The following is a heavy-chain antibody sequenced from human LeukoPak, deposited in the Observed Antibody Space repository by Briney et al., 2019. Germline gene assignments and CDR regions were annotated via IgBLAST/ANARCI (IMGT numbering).Heavy chain of an antibody. CDR3: AREVIVPITMVRGVYYFDY. J-gene: IGHJ4*02. Sequence: VKVSCKASGGTFSSYAISWVRQAPGQGLEWMGGIIPIFGTANYAQKFQGRVTITTDESTSTAYMELSSLRSEDTAVYYCAREVIVPITMVRGVYYFDYWGQGTLVTVSS. CDR2: IIPIFGTA. V-gene: IGHV1-69*05. CDR1: GGTFSSYA. D-gene: IGHD3-10*01.